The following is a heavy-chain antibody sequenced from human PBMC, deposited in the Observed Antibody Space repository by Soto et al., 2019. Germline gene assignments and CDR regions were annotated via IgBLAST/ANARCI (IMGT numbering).Heavy chain of an antibody. Sequence: QVQLVQSGAEVKKPGASVKVSCKASGYTFTSYGISWVRQAPGQGLEWMGWISAHNGNTNYAQKIQGRVTMTTDTVTSTAYMELRSLRSDDTAVYYCARVWLAAGSVSSFFFGMDVWGQGTTVTVSS. D-gene: IGHD6-13*01. CDR2: ISAHNGNT. J-gene: IGHJ6*02. CDR1: GYTFTSYG. V-gene: IGHV1-18*01. CDR3: ARVWLAAGSVSSFFFGMDV.